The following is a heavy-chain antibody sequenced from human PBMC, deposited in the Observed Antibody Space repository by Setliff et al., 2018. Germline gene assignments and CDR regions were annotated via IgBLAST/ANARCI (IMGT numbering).Heavy chain of an antibody. V-gene: IGHV4-4*02. CDR3: ARDSSGYYVPGFDM. Sequence: SETLSLTCDVSGGSISSSDWWSWVRQPPGKGLEWIGETYHGENTNYNPSLESRVTISLDESTNQFSLKMTSVTAADTAVYYCARDSSGYYVPGFDMRGQGKMVTVSS. D-gene: IGHD3-22*01. CDR1: GGSISSSDW. J-gene: IGHJ3*02. CDR2: TYHGENT.